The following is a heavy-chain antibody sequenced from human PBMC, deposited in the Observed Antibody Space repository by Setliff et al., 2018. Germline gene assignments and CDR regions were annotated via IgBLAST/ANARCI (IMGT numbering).Heavy chain of an antibody. J-gene: IGHJ4*02. Sequence: PSETLSLTCAVYGGSFSGYYWGWIRQPPGKGLEWIGSLKYSGSTYYNPSLKSRVTISVDTSKNQFSLKLSSVTAADTAVYYCAKDRYCGGGSCLKDFEYWGQGTLVTVSS. CDR2: LKYSGST. V-gene: IGHV4-34*01. CDR1: GGSFSGYY. D-gene: IGHD2-15*01. CDR3: AKDRYCGGGSCLKDFEY.